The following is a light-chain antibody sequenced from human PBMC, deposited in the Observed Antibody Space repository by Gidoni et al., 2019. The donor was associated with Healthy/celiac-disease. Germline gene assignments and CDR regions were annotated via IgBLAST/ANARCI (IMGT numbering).Light chain of an antibody. CDR2: SNN. Sequence: QSVLTKTPSASGPPGQRVTSSCSGSSSNNGSNTVNWYQQLPGTAPKLPIYSNNQRHSGVPDRFSGSKSGTSASLAISVLQSEDEADYYCAAWADSLNGRVFGGGTKLTVL. CDR3: AAWADSLNGRV. V-gene: IGLV1-44*01. J-gene: IGLJ3*02. CDR1: SSNNGSNT.